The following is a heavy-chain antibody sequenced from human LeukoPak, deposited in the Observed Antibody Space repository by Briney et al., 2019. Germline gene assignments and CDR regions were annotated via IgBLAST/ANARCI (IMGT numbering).Heavy chain of an antibody. CDR3: AREASGYRVDY. D-gene: IGHD5-18*01. Sequence: QPGGSLRLSCVVSGFTFTSYAMSWVRQAPGKGLEWVSYISSSSSTTYYADSVKGRFTISRDNAKNSLYLQMNSLRAEDTAVYYCAREASGYRVDYWGQGTLVTVSS. CDR1: GFTFTSYA. CDR2: ISSSSSTT. V-gene: IGHV3-48*01. J-gene: IGHJ4*02.